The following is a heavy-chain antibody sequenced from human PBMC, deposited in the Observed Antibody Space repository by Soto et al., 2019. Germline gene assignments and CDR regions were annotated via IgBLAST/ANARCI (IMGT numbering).Heavy chain of an antibody. CDR2: IVASGGDT. D-gene: IGHD3-22*01. V-gene: IGHV3-23*01. CDR3: AKGSSDSRPYYFDY. CDR1: GFTFTSYV. J-gene: IGHJ4*02. Sequence: PGGSLGLSCAASGFTFTSYVMSWVRQAPGGGLEWVPAIVASGGDTYYADSVKGRFTTSRDNSKNTVYLQIDSLRAEDTAVYYCAKGSSDSRPYYFDYWGQGALVTVSS.